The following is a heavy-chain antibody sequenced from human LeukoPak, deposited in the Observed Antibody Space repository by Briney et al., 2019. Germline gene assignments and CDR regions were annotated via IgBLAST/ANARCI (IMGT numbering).Heavy chain of an antibody. J-gene: IGHJ4*02. D-gene: IGHD1-26*01. V-gene: IGHV4-61*02. Sequence: SETLSLTCTVSGGSISSGSYYWSWIRQPAGKGLEWIGRIYTTGSTYYNPSLKSRVTISVDTSKNQFSLKLSSVTAADTAVYYCARDLRELDYWGQGTLVTVSS. CDR3: ARDLRELDY. CDR2: IYTTGST. CDR1: GGSISSGSYY.